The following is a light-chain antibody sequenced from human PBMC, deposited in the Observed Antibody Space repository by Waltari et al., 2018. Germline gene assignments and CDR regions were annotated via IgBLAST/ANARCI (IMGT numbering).Light chain of an antibody. Sequence: DIFLTQSPGTLSLSPGEGATLPCMASQSISRFLAWYQPKPCQAPRLLIDDASTRATGIPDRFSGSGSGTDFSLTISRLEPEDFAVYYCQKYGTLPATFGQGTKVEIK. J-gene: IGKJ1*01. V-gene: IGKV3-20*01. CDR1: QSISRF. CDR2: DAS. CDR3: QKYGTLPAT.